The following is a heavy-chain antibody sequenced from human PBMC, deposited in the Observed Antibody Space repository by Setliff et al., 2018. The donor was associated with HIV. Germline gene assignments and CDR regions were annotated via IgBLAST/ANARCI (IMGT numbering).Heavy chain of an antibody. D-gene: IGHD2-21*02. CDR2: IYYSGST. CDR1: GGSISSYY. V-gene: IGHV4-59*08. CDR3: ARGGRYCGGDCYPWHYYYYMDV. Sequence: SETLSLTCTVSGGSISSYYWSWIRQPPGKGLEWIGYIYYSGSTNYNPSLKSRVTISIDTSTNQFSLKLSSVTAADTAVYYCARGGRYCGGDCYPWHYYYYMDVWGKGTTVTVSS. J-gene: IGHJ6*03.